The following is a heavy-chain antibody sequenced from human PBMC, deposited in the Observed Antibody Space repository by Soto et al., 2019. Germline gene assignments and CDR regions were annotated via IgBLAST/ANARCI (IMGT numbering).Heavy chain of an antibody. CDR1: GIAVSSNF. J-gene: IGHJ6*02. CDR3: ARDNWNDGYYYYGMDV. Sequence: VGSLRLSSAASGIAVSSNFMSWVRQAPGKGLEWVSAIYSGGNTYYADSVKVRFTISRDNSKNTLYLQMNNLRAEDTSVYYCARDNWNDGYYYYGMDVWGQGTTVTVSS. CDR2: IYSGGNT. D-gene: IGHD1-1*01. V-gene: IGHV3-66*01.